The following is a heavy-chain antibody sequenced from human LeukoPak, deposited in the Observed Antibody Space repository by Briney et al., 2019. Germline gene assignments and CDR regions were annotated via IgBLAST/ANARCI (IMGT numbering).Heavy chain of an antibody. CDR1: GFTFSSYG. V-gene: IGHV3-30*18. Sequence: GGSLRLSCAASGFTFSSYGMHWVRQAPGKGLEWVAVISYDGSNKYYADSVKGRFTISRDNSKNTLYLQMNSLRAEDTAVYYCAKDPIDDSSGYYRITYFDYWGQGTLVTVSS. D-gene: IGHD3-22*01. CDR3: AKDPIDDSSGYYRITYFDY. CDR2: ISYDGSNK. J-gene: IGHJ4*02.